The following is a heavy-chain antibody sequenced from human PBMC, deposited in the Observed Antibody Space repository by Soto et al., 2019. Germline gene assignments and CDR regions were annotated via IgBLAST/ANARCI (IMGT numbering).Heavy chain of an antibody. V-gene: IGHV4-59*01. Sequence: GKGLEWIGYIYYSGSTNYNPSLKSRVTISVDTSKSQFSLKLGSVTAADTAVYYCARDVRFFFQAEDGIRDMVPVSAFLLNRSSDL. CDR3: ARDVRFFFQAEDGIRDMVPVSAFLLNRSSDL. J-gene: IGHJ2*01. CDR2: IYYSGST. D-gene: IGHD3-10*01.